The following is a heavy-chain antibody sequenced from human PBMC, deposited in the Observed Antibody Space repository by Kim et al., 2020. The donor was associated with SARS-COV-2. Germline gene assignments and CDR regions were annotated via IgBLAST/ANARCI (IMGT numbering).Heavy chain of an antibody. J-gene: IGHJ4*02. CDR2: IYYSGST. CDR1: GGSISSYY. D-gene: IGHD3-10*01. Sequence: SETLSLTCTVSGGSISSYYWSWIRQPPGKGLEWIGYIYYSGSTNYNPSLKSRVTISVDTSKNQFSLKLSSVTAADTAVYYCARIMYYYGSGSYYHLFDYWGQGTLVTVSS. V-gene: IGHV4-59*01. CDR3: ARIMYYYGSGSYYHLFDY.